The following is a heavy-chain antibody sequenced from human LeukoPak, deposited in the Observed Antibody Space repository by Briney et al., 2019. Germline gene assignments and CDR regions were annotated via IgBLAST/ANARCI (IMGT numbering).Heavy chain of an antibody. D-gene: IGHD3-9*01. CDR3: ASILYDILTGRENYFDY. CDR1: GYTFTGYY. V-gene: IGHV1-2*02. CDR2: INPNSGGT. Sequence: GASVKVSCKASGYTFTGYYMHWVRQAPGQGLEWMGWINPNSGGTNYARKFQGRVTMTRDTSISTAYMELSRLRSDDTAVYYCASILYDILTGRENYFDYWGQGTLVTVSS. J-gene: IGHJ4*02.